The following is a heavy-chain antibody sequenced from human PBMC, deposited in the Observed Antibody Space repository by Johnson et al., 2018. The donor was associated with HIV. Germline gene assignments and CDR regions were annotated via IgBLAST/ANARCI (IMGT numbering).Heavy chain of an antibody. Sequence: QVQVVESGGGVVHPGRSLRLSCAASGFMFGTHSFHWVRQAPGKGLQWVAVISYDGRSEFYADSVKGRFSISKDSSQNMVFLQMNSLRPDDTAVYYCAREDRFDLVDAFDLWGQGTMVIVSS. CDR1: GFMFGTHS. D-gene: IGHD3-9*01. J-gene: IGHJ3*01. CDR3: AREDRFDLVDAFDL. CDR2: ISYDGRSE. V-gene: IGHV3-30*04.